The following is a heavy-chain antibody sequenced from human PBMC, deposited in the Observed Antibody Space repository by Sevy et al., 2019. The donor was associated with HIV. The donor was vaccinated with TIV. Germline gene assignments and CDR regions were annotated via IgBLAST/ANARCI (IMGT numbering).Heavy chain of an antibody. CDR1: GFTFSSYG. CDR3: AKEKRKGSSSWYFGWFDP. Sequence: GGSLRLSCAASGFTFSSYGMHWVRQAPGKGLEWVAVISYDGSNKYYADSVKGRFTISRDNSKNTLYLQMNSLRAEDTDVYYCAKEKRKGSSSWYFGWFDPWGQGTLVTVSS. D-gene: IGHD6-13*01. V-gene: IGHV3-30*18. J-gene: IGHJ5*02. CDR2: ISYDGSNK.